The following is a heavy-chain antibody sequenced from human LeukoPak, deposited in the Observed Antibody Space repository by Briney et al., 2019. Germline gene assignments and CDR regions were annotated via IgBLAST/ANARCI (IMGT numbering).Heavy chain of an antibody. J-gene: IGHJ3*02. V-gene: IGHV5-51*01. Sequence: GESLKISCKGSGYSFTSYWIGWVRQMPGKGLEWMGIIYPGDSDTRYSPSFQGQVTISADKSISTAYLQWSSLKASDTAMYYCARRGYYYDSSGYYRPLHAFDIWGQGTMVTVSS. CDR1: GYSFTSYW. CDR3: ARRGYYYDSSGYYRPLHAFDI. D-gene: IGHD3-22*01. CDR2: IYPGDSDT.